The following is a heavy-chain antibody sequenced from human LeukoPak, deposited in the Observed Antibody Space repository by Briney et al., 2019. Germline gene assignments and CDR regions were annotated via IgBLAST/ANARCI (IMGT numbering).Heavy chain of an antibody. CDR1: GYTFTGYY. CDR3: ARPRRGSGSARMDV. V-gene: IGHV1-2*06. D-gene: IGHD3-10*01. J-gene: IGHJ6*04. Sequence: SVKVSCKASGYTFTGYYMHWVRQAPGQGLEWMGRINPNSGGTNYAQKFQGRVTMTRNTSISTAYMELSSLRSEDTAVYYCARPRRGSGSARMDVWGKGTTVTVSS. CDR2: INPNSGGT.